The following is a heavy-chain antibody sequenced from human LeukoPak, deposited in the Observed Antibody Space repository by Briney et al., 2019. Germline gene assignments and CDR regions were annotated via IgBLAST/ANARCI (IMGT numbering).Heavy chain of an antibody. D-gene: IGHD5-18*01. Sequence: SETLSLTCTVSGGSISSGGYSWSWIRQPPGKGLEWIGYIYYSGSTYYNPSLKSRVTISVDTSKNQFSLKLSSVTAADTAVYYCARDGYSYVGGLDYWGQGTLVTVSS. CDR1: GGSISSGGYS. CDR2: IYYSGST. V-gene: IGHV4-30-4*07. CDR3: ARDGYSYVGGLDY. J-gene: IGHJ4*02.